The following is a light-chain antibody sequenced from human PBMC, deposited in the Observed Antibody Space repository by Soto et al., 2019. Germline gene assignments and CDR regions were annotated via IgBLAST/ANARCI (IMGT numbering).Light chain of an antibody. Sequence: DIQMTQSPSTLSASVGDRVTITCRASQSISSWLAWYQQKPGKAPKLLFYKASSLESGVPSRFSGSGSGTEFTLTISSLQPDDFATYYCQQYNSFPTFGQGTKVEIK. V-gene: IGKV1-5*03. CDR1: QSISSW. CDR2: KAS. J-gene: IGKJ1*01. CDR3: QQYNSFPT.